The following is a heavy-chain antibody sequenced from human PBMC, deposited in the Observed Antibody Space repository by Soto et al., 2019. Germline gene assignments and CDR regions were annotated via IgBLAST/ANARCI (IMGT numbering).Heavy chain of an antibody. J-gene: IGHJ4*02. CDR3: VREAPCSNGVCQFDY. V-gene: IGHV3-48*03. CDR2: ISSSGSTI. D-gene: IGHD2-8*01. CDR1: GFTFSPYE. Sequence: VGSLRLSGAASGFTFSPYEMSWVRQARGKGLEWISYISSSGSTIHYADSVKGRFSISRDNAKKSLFLQMNSLRAEDTAVYYCVREAPCSNGVCQFDYWGRGTLVTVSS.